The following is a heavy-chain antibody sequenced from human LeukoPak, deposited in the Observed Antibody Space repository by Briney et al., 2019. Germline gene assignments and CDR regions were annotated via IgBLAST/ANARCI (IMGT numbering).Heavy chain of an antibody. V-gene: IGHV1-18*01. J-gene: IGHJ4*02. CDR3: ARDLGNYFHF. CDR1: GYSFTSYG. Sequence: ASAKVSCKASGYSFTSYGISWVRQAPGQGLEWMGWISAHNGNTKYAQEVQGRVTMTTDTSTSTAYMEMRSLRSDDTAVYYCARDLGNYFHFWGQGTLVTVSS. CDR2: ISAHNGNT. D-gene: IGHD3-10*01.